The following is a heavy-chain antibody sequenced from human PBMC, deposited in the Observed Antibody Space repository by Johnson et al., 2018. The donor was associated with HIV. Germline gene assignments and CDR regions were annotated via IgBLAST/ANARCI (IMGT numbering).Heavy chain of an antibody. CDR2: IRYDSTTE. D-gene: IGHD2-21*01. V-gene: IGHV3-30*02. Sequence: QVQLVESGGGVVQPGGSLRLSCSASGFAFSSCGMHWVRQAPGKGLEWVAFIRYDSTTEYYADSVKGRFTISRDNSKKTLYLQMSSLRFEDTAVYYCAKDSITSGDFPNAFESWGQGTMVTVSS. CDR1: GFAFSSCG. CDR3: AKDSITSGDFPNAFES. J-gene: IGHJ3*02.